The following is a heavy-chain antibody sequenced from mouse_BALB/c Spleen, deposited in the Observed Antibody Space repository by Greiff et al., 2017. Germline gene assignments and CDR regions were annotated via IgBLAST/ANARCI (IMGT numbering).Heavy chain of an antibody. V-gene: IGHV1-7*01. J-gene: IGHJ4*01. CDR2: INPSTGYT. CDR1: GYTFTSYW. CDR3: ARSDGNYGIHYAMDY. D-gene: IGHD2-1*01. Sequence: QVQLQQSGAELAKPGASVKMSCKASGYTFTSYWMHWVKQRPGQGLEWIGYINPSTGYTEYNQKFKDKATLTADKSSSTAYMQLSSLTSEDSAVYYCARSDGNYGIHYAMDYWGQGTSVTVSS.